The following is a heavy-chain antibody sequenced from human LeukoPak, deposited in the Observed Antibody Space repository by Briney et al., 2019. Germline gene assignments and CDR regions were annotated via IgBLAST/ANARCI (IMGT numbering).Heavy chain of an antibody. CDR2: INHSGST. V-gene: IGHV4-34*01. CDR1: GGSFSGYY. CDR3: ARGTAALDY. Sequence: SETLSLTCAVYGGSFSGYYWSWIRQPPGKGLEWIGEINHSGSTNYNPSLKSRVTISVDTSKNQFSLKLSSVTAADTAVYYRARGTAALDYWGQGTLVTVSS. J-gene: IGHJ4*02. D-gene: IGHD2-2*01.